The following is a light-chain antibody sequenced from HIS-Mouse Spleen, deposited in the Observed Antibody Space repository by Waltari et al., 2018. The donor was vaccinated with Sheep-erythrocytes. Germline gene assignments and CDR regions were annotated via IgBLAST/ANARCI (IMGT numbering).Light chain of an antibody. J-gene: IGLJ2*01. CDR3: SSYTSSSTQV. Sequence: QSALTQPASVSGSPGQSITISCTGTSSDVGGYNYVSWYQQHPGKAPKLMIYEVSNRPSGGSNRVAGSKSGNTASLTISGLQAEDEADYYCSSYTSSSTQVFGGGTKLTVL. CDR2: EVS. CDR1: SSDVGGYNY. V-gene: IGLV2-14*01.